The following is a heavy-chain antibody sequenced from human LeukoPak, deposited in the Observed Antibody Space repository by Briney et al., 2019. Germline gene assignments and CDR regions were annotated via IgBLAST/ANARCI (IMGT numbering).Heavy chain of an antibody. J-gene: IGHJ3*02. CDR3: AKFEDYGDYGGRDAFDI. V-gene: IGHV3-23*01. D-gene: IGHD4-17*01. CDR2: ISGSGGST. Sequence: GGSLRLSCAASGFTFSSYAMSWVRQAPGKGLEWVSAISGSGGSTYYADSVKGRFTISRDNSKNTLYLQMNSLRAEDTAVYYCAKFEDYGDYGGRDAFDIWGQGTMVIVSS. CDR1: GFTFSSYA.